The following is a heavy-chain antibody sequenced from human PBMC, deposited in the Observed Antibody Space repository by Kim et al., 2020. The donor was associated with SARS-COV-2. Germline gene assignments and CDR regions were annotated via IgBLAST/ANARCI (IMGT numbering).Heavy chain of an antibody. Sequence: SETLSLTCTVSGYSISSGYYWGWIRQPPGKGLEWIGSIYHSGSTYYNPSLKSRVTISVDTSKNQFSLKLSSVTAADTAVYYCARADRVYRGYFDYWGQGTLVTVSS. V-gene: IGHV4-38-2*02. D-gene: IGHD2-8*01. J-gene: IGHJ4*02. CDR2: IYHSGST. CDR3: ARADRVYRGYFDY. CDR1: GYSISSGYY.